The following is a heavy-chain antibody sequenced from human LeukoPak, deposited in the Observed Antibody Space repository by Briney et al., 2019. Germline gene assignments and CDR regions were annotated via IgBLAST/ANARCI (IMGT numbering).Heavy chain of an antibody. V-gene: IGHV4-59*08. J-gene: IGHJ6*02. CDR2: IYYSGST. CDR3: ARHGAAAGGFYYYGMDV. Sequence: SETLSLTCTVSGGSISSYYWSWIRQPPGKGLEWIGYIYYSGSTNYNPSLKSRVTISIDTSKNQFSLKLRSVTAADTAVYYCARHGAAAGGFYYYGMDVWSQGTTVTVSS. CDR1: GGSISSYY. D-gene: IGHD6-13*01.